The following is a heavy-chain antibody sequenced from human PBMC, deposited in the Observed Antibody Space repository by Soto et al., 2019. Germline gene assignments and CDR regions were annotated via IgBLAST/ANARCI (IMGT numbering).Heavy chain of an antibody. CDR2: IIPVLGPA. CDR3: ARAAKRYFDY. J-gene: IGHJ4*02. V-gene: IGHV1-69*06. CDR1: GVTFNTFA. Sequence: QVQLVQSGAEVKKPGSSVKVSCKTSGVTFNTFAISWVRQAPGQGLEYMGGIIPVLGPANYAQRFQGRVTITADKSTSTAYLELTNLTSEATAVYYCARAAKRYFDYWGQGTLVTVFS.